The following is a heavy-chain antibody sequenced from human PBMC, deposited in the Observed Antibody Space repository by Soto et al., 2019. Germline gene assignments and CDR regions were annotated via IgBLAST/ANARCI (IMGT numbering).Heavy chain of an antibody. CDR1: GFTFSSYW. CDR2: IKQDGSEK. CDR3: ARIAARPGDYYFDY. Sequence: GESLKISCAASGFTFSSYWMSWVRQAPGKGLEWVANIKQDGSEKYYVDSVKGRFTISRDNAKNSLYLQMNSLRAEDTAVYYCARIAARPGDYYFDYWGQGTLVTVSS. J-gene: IGHJ4*02. D-gene: IGHD6-6*01. V-gene: IGHV3-7*01.